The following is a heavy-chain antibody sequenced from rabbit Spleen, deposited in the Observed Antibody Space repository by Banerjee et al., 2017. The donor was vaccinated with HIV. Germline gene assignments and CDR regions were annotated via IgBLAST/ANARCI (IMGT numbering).Heavy chain of an antibody. V-gene: IGHV1S40*01. CDR3: ARDLVVAIGWNFNL. CDR2: IYGGSFGST. D-gene: IGHD3-3*01. CDR1: GFTISSSYY. Sequence: LVESGGGLVKPGGSLALTCKASGFTISSSYYMCWVRQAPGKGLEWVTCIYGGSFGSTVYASWAKGRFTISKTSSTTVTLQMTSLTAADTATYFCARDLVVAIGWNFNLWGPGTLVTVS. J-gene: IGHJ4*01.